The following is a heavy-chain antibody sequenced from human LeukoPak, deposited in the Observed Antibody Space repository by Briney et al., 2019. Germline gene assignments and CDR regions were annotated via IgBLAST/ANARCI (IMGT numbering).Heavy chain of an antibody. D-gene: IGHD6-19*01. CDR2: ISYDGSNK. CDR3: AKASSGWYYFDY. CDR1: GFTFSSYG. V-gene: IGHV3-30*18. J-gene: IGHJ4*02. Sequence: GGSLRLSCAASGFTFSSYGMHWVRQAPGKGVGWVAVISYDGSNKYYADSVKGRFTISRDNSKNTLYLQMNSLRAEDTAVYYCAKASSGWYYFDYWGQGTLVTVSS.